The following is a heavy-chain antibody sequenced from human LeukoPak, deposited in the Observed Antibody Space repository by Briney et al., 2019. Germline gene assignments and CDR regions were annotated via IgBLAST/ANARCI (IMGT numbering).Heavy chain of an antibody. Sequence: AASVKVSCKASGYTFTGYYMHWVRQAPGQGLEWMGWINPNSGGTNYAQKFQGRVTMTRDTSISTAYMELSRLRSDDTAVYYCARDGIVLRYFDWLHSSDWFDPWGQGTLVTVSS. CDR1: GYTFTGYY. V-gene: IGHV1-2*02. CDR3: ARDGIVLRYFDWLHSSDWFDP. J-gene: IGHJ5*02. CDR2: INPNSGGT. D-gene: IGHD3-9*01.